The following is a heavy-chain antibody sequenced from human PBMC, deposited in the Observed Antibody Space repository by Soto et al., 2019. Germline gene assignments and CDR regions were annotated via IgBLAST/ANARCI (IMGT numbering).Heavy chain of an antibody. V-gene: IGHV1-69*13. J-gene: IGHJ6*02. CDR3: ACTMRIFGVVISFSARYYNYYYGMDV. CDR2: FIPDYGTA. CDR1: GGTLSRFA. D-gene: IGHD3-3*01. Sequence: ASVKVSCKASGGTLSRFAISWVRQAPGKGLEWMGGFIPDYGTANYAQKFQGRVTITADASTSTAYMELSSLRSEDTAVYYCACTMRIFGVVISFSARYYNYYYGMDVWGQGTTVTVSS.